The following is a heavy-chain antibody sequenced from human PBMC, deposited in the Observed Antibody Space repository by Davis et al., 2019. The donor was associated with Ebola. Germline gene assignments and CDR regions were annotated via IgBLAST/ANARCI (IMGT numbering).Heavy chain of an antibody. V-gene: IGHV1-18*01. Sequence: ASVKVSCKASGYTFTSYGISWVRQAPGQGLEWMGWISAYNGNTNYAQKLQGRVTMTTDTSTSTAYMELRSLRSDDTAVYYCAREYGIVGASTFDYWGQGTLVSVSS. CDR2: ISAYNGNT. J-gene: IGHJ4*02. CDR1: GYTFTSYG. CDR3: AREYGIVGASTFDY. D-gene: IGHD1-26*01.